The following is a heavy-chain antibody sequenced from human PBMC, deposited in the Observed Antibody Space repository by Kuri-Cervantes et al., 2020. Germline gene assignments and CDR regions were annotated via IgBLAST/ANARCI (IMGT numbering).Heavy chain of an antibody. CDR1: GFTFSSYG. Sequence: GESLRLTSAASGFTFSSYGLHWVRQAPGKGLEWVAVISYEGSNKYYADSVKGRFTISRDNSKNTLYLQMNSLRAEDTAVYYCAKELKRRSYQLLSPFDYWGQGTLVTVSS. D-gene: IGHD2-2*01. V-gene: IGHV3-30*18. CDR3: AKELKRRSYQLLSPFDY. CDR2: ISYEGSNK. J-gene: IGHJ4*02.